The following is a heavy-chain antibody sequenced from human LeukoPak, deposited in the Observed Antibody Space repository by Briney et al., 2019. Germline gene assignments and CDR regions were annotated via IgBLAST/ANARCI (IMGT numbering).Heavy chain of an antibody. CDR1: GYTFTSYY. V-gene: IGHV1-46*01. Sequence: ASVKVSCKPSGYTFTSYYMHWVRQAPGQGLEWVGIINPSDGTTRYAQKFQGRVNMTRELYTRTVYMELSTMRSDDTAVYYCARDNCGGDCHFDYWGQGTLVTVSS. CDR2: INPSDGTT. D-gene: IGHD2-21*02. J-gene: IGHJ4*02. CDR3: ARDNCGGDCHFDY.